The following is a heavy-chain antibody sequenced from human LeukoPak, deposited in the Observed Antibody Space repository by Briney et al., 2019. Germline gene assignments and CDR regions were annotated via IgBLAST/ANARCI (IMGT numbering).Heavy chain of an antibody. D-gene: IGHD3-22*01. CDR3: ARKPYDSRGYYLHEY. Sequence: ASVKVSCKASGYTFTSYAMSWVRQAPGQGLEWMGWIDTNTGNPTYAQGFTGRSGFSLDTSVSTAYLQISSLKAEDTAVYYCARKPYDSRGYYLHEYWGQGTLVTVSS. V-gene: IGHV7-4-1*02. J-gene: IGHJ4*02. CDR1: GYTFTSYA. CDR2: IDTNTGNP.